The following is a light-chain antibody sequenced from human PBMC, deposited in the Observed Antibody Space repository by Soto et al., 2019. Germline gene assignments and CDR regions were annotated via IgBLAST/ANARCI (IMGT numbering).Light chain of an antibody. CDR3: QQYGSSPAT. CDR1: QSVSSSY. Sequence: EIVLTQSPGTLSLSAGERATISCRASQSVSSSYLAWYQQKPGQAPRLLIYGASSRPTGIPDRFSGSGSGTDFTLTISRLEPEDFAVYYCQQYGSSPATFGQGTKVDIK. V-gene: IGKV3-20*01. J-gene: IGKJ1*01. CDR2: GAS.